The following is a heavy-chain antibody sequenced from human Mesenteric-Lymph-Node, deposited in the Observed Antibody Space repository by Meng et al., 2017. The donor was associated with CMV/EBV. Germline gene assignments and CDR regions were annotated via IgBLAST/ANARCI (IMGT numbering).Heavy chain of an antibody. J-gene: IGHJ6*02. CDR1: TFSSYA. CDR2: IIPILGIA. CDR3: ARGGDYSLPRHYYYGMDV. V-gene: IGHV1-69*10. Sequence: TFSSYAISWVRQAPGQGLEWMGGIIPILGIANYAQKFQGRVTITADKSTSTAYMELSSLRSEDTAVYYCARGGDYSLPRHYYYGMDVWGQGTMVTVSS. D-gene: IGHD3-16*01.